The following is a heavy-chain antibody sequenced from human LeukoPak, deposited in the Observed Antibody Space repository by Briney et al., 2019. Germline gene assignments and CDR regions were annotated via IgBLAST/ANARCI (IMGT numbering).Heavy chain of an antibody. Sequence: GASVKVSCKASGYTFTSYYIHWVRQAPGQGLEWMGIIDPTGGTTSSAQKFQDRLTMTRDTSTSTVYMELSSLRSGDTALYYCASRIEQDFDIWGQGTMVTVSS. J-gene: IGHJ3*02. D-gene: IGHD1-14*01. CDR2: IDPTGGTT. V-gene: IGHV1-46*01. CDR1: GYTFTSYY. CDR3: ASRIEQDFDI.